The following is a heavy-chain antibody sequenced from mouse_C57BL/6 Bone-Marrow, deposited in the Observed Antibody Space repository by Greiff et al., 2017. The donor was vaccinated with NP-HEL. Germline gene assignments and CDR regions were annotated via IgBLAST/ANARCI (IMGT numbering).Heavy chain of an antibody. D-gene: IGHD3-2*02. CDR3: AREGGSAYYLDY. V-gene: IGHV1-4*01. CDR2: INPSSGYT. J-gene: IGHJ2*01. CDR1: GYTFTSYT. Sequence: QVQLRQSGAELARPGASVKMSCKASGYTFTSYTMHWVKQRPGPGLEWIGYINPSSGYTKYNQKFKDKATLTADKSSSTAYMQLSSLTSEDSAVYYCAREGGSAYYLDYWGQGTTLTVSS.